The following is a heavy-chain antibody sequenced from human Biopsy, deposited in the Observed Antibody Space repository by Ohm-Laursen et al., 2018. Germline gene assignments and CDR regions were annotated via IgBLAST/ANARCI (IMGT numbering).Heavy chain of an antibody. D-gene: IGHD3-16*02. Sequence: SLRLSCAASGFTFPDYPMHWVRQAPEKGLERVAGISYNGGDIGYGDSVRGRFTISRDNAKKSLSLQLHSLRLEDTALYYCAKGRSSMTDAFNMWGQGTMVTVSS. V-gene: IGHV3-9*01. CDR1: GFTFPDYP. CDR2: ISYNGGDI. CDR3: AKGRSSMTDAFNM. J-gene: IGHJ3*02.